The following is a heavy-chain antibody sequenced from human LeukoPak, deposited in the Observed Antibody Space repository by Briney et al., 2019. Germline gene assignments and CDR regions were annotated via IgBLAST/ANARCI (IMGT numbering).Heavy chain of an antibody. CDR1: GFTFSNYW. D-gene: IGHD4-17*01. CDR2: INSDGSST. J-gene: IGHJ5*02. V-gene: IGHV3-74*01. Sequence: GGSLRLSCAASGFTFSNYWMHWVRQAPGKGLVWVSRINSDGSSTSYADSVKGRFTISRDNAKNTLYLQMNSLRAEDSAVYYCASTTGTYRFDPWGQGTLVTVSS. CDR3: ASTTGTYRFDP.